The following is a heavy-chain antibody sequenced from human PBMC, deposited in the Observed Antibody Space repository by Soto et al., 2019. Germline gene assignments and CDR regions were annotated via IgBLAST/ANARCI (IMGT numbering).Heavy chain of an antibody. Sequence: EAQLLESGGGLVQPGGSLRLSCEASGCSFSSYAMKWVRQAPGKGLEWVSIISGAGDRTYYADSVRGRFTISRDNSKNTLYIQMNSLRAEDTAVYHCAKASRGPLSSRSSDANHFDSWGQGTLVTVS. V-gene: IGHV3-23*01. D-gene: IGHD6-13*01. CDR2: ISGAGDRT. CDR3: AKASRGPLSSRSSDANHFDS. CDR1: GCSFSSYA. J-gene: IGHJ4*02.